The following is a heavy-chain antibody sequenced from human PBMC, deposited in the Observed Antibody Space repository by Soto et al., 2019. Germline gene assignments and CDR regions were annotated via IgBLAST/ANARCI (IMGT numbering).Heavy chain of an antibody. V-gene: IGHV3-15*01. CDR3: TTDGIYGDVHYYYYGMDV. CDR2: IKSKTDGGTT. J-gene: IGHJ6*02. D-gene: IGHD4-17*01. Sequence: GGSLRLSCAASGFTFSNAWMSWVRQAPGKGLEWVGRIKSKTDGGTTDYAAPVKGRFTISRDDSKNTLYLQMNSLKTEDTAVYYCTTDGIYGDVHYYYYGMDVWGQGTTVTVSS. CDR1: GFTFSNAW.